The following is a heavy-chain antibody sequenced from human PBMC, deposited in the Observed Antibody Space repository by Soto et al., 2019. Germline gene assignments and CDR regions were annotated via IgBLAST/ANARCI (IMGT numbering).Heavy chain of an antibody. Sequence: QVQLVESGGGVVQPGRSLRLSCAASGFTFSSYGMHWVRQAPGKGLEWVAVIWYDGSNKYYADSVKGRFTISRDNSKNPLYLQMNSLRAEDTAVYYCARDSDTAMAPLDYWGQGTLVTVSS. CDR3: ARDSDTAMAPLDY. CDR2: IWYDGSNK. J-gene: IGHJ4*02. V-gene: IGHV3-33*01. CDR1: GFTFSSYG. D-gene: IGHD5-18*01.